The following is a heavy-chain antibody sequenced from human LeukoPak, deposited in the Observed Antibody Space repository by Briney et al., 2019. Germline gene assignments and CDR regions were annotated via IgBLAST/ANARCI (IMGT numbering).Heavy chain of an antibody. D-gene: IGHD1-1*01. CDR2: IKQDGSEK. J-gene: IGHJ4*02. V-gene: IGHV3-7*01. CDR3: ARSTTRSHFDY. CDR1: GFTFSSYW. Sequence: GGSLRLSCAASGFTFSSYWMSWVRQAPGKGLEWVANIKQDGSEKYYVDSVKGRFTISRDNAKDSLYLQMNSLRAEDTAVYYCARSTTRSHFDYWGQGTLVTVSS.